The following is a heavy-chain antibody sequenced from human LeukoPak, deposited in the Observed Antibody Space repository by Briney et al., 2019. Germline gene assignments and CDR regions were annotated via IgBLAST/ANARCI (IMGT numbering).Heavy chain of an antibody. J-gene: IGHJ5*02. CDR1: GFTVSSNY. Sequence: GGSLRLSCAASGFTVSSNYMSWVRQAPGKGLEWVSVIHSGGSTYYADSVKGRFTISRDNSKNTLYLQMNSLRAEDTAVYYCARDPVGSNWFDPWGQGTLVTVSS. V-gene: IGHV3-53*01. CDR2: IHSGGST. CDR3: ARDPVGSNWFDP. D-gene: IGHD3-10*01.